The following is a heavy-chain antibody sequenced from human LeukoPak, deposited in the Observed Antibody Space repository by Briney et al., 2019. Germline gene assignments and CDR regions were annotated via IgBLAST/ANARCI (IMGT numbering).Heavy chain of an antibody. V-gene: IGHV3-15*01. CDR1: GFTFNNAW. D-gene: IGHD3-3*01. CDR3: ITDLAWDQPI. CDR2: IKSKTDGGTT. Sequence: VGSLRLSCAASGFTFNNAWMSWVRQAPGKGLEWVGRIKSKTDGGTTDYAAPVKGRFTISRDDSKNTLYLQMNSLKTEDTAVYYCITDLAWDQPIWGLGTMVTVSS. J-gene: IGHJ3*02.